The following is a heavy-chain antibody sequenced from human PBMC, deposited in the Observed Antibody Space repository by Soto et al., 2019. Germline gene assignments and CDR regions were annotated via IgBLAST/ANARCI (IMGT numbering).Heavy chain of an antibody. CDR3: ARATYDSSGYFDY. D-gene: IGHD3-22*01. CDR2: IYYSGTT. Sequence: SETLSLTCTVSGVSISSGAYYWGWIRQPPGKGLEWIGYIYYSGTTYYNPSLRSRLTISLDKSTNHFSLSLRSVTAVDTAVYYCARATYDSSGYFDYWGQGGLVTVSS. V-gene: IGHV4-31*03. J-gene: IGHJ4*02. CDR1: GVSISSGAYY.